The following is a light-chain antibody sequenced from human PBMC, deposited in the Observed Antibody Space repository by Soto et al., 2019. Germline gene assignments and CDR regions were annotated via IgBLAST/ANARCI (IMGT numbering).Light chain of an antibody. J-gene: IGLJ2*01. CDR1: SSNIGNSY. Sequence: QSVLTQPPSVSAAPGQKVTISCSGSSSNIGNSYVSWYQQLPGTAPKVLIYDNNLRHSGIPGRFSGSKSGTSATLVITGLQTGDEADYYCGTWDSSLSAGVFGGGTKLTVL. V-gene: IGLV1-51*01. CDR3: GTWDSSLSAGV. CDR2: DNN.